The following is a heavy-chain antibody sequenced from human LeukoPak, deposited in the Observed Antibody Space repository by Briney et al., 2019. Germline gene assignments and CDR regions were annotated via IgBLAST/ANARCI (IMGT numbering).Heavy chain of an antibody. V-gene: IGHV3-7*01. CDR3: ARDVWTGVAVSDY. CDR2: IKEDGSIQ. Sequence: GGSLRLSCVASGFTFSSYWMTWVRQAPGKGLEWLANIKEDGSIQYYLDSVRGRFTISRNNAKTSVYLQLNSLRADDTAVYYCARDVWTGVAVSDYWGQGTLVTVSS. CDR1: GFTFSSYW. J-gene: IGHJ4*02. D-gene: IGHD6-19*01.